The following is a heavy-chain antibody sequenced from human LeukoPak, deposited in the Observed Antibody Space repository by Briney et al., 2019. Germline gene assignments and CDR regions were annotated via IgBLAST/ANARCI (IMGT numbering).Heavy chain of an antibody. D-gene: IGHD5-18*01. CDR2: ISGSGGST. V-gene: IGHV3-23*01. CDR3: AKERDYGYPRLVVDY. Sequence: PGGSLRLSCAASGFTFSSYAMSWVRQAPGKGLEWVSGISGSGGSTYYADSVKGRFTISRDISKNTLYLQMNSLRAEDTALYYCAKERDYGYPRLVVDYWGQGTLVTVSS. CDR1: GFTFSSYA. J-gene: IGHJ4*02.